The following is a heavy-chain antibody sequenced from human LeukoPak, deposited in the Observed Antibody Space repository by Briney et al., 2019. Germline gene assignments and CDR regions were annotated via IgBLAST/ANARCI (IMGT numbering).Heavy chain of an antibody. CDR2: ISGNGGST. Sequence: GGSLRLSCAASGFSFSTYAMSWVRQAPGKGLEWVSGISGNGGSTYYTDSVKGRFTISRDNSKNTVYLQMNSLRAEDTAVYYCAKVGPGCSSTSCYPGYWGQGTLVTVSS. CDR1: GFSFSTYA. J-gene: IGHJ4*02. CDR3: AKVGPGCSSTSCYPGY. D-gene: IGHD2-2*01. V-gene: IGHV3-23*01.